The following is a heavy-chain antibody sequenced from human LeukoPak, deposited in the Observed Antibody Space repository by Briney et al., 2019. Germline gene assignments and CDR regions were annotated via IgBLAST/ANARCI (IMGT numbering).Heavy chain of an antibody. CDR2: INHSGST. CDR3: ARGAYRTYYYGSGSALGCMDV. V-gene: IGHV4-34*01. CDR1: GGSFSGYY. J-gene: IGHJ6*04. Sequence: SETLSLTCAVYGGSFSGYYWSWIRQPPGKGLEWIGEINHSGSTNYNPSLKSRVAISVDTSKNQFSLKLSSVTAADTAVYYCARGAYRTYYYGSGSALGCMDVWGKGTTVTVSS. D-gene: IGHD3-10*01.